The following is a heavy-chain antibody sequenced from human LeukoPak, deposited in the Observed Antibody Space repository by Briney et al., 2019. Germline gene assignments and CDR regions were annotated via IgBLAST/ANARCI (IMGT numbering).Heavy chain of an antibody. V-gene: IGHV3-30*02. D-gene: IGHD5-18*01. J-gene: IGHJ4*02. CDR3: AKDQGGYTYGTFDY. Sequence: PGGSLRLSCAASGFTFSSYGMHWVRQAPGKGLEWMTFIRYDESNKYYADSVKGRFTISRVNSKNKLYLQLNSRKSEDTVVYYCAKDQGGYTYGTFDYWGQGPLVTVS. CDR2: IRYDESNK. CDR1: GFTFSSYG.